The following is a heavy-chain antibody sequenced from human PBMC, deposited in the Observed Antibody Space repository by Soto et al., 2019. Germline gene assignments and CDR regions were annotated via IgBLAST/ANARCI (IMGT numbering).Heavy chain of an antibody. D-gene: IGHD6-19*01. CDR3: AKGRLAVAAPYSWFDP. V-gene: IGHV3-23*01. J-gene: IGHJ5*02. Sequence: GGSLRLSCAASGFTFSSYAMSWVRQAPGKGLEWVSSITGGGENTHYADSVKGRFTISRDNSKNTLSLQMNSLRVEDTAVYHCAKGRLAVAAPYSWFDPWGQGTPVTVSS. CDR1: GFTFSSYA. CDR2: ITGGGENT.